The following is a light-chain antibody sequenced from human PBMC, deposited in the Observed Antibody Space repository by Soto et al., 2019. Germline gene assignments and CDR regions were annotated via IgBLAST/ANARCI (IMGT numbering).Light chain of an antibody. CDR2: EVN. J-gene: IGLJ1*01. V-gene: IGLV2-8*01. CDR3: SSYAGSTNYV. CDR1: SSDVGGYNY. Sequence: QSVLTQPPSASESPGQSVTISCTGTSSDVGGYNYVSWYQQHPGRAPKLMIYEVNMRPSGVPDRFSGSKSGNTASLTVSGLQAEDEADYYCSSYAGSTNYVFGTGPKVPVL.